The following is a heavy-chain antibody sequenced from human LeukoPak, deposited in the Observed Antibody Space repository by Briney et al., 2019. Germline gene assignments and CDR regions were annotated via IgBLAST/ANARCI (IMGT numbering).Heavy chain of an antibody. CDR2: IYHSGST. J-gene: IGHJ2*01. Sequence: PSETLSLTCAVSGYSISSGYYWGWIRQPPGKGLEWIGSIYHSGSTYYNPSLKSRFTISVDTSKNQFSLKLSSVTAADTAVYYCAREEFHYDSSGYYERWYFDLWGRGTLVTVSS. CDR1: GYSISSGYY. V-gene: IGHV4-38-2*02. D-gene: IGHD3-22*01. CDR3: AREEFHYDSSGYYERWYFDL.